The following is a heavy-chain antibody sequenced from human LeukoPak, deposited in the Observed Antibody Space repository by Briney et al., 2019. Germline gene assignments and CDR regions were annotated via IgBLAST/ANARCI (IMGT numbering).Heavy chain of an antibody. Sequence: PSETLSLTCTVSGGSISSSYWSWIRQPPGQGLEWIGYIYYSGSTSYHPSLKSRVTISIETSMNQFSLKLTSVTAADTAVYYCARGPWITGDFSLDYLGQGTLVTVSS. CDR2: IYYSGST. D-gene: IGHD2-21*02. V-gene: IGHV4-59*01. CDR3: ARGPWITGDFSLDY. CDR1: GGSISSSY. J-gene: IGHJ4*02.